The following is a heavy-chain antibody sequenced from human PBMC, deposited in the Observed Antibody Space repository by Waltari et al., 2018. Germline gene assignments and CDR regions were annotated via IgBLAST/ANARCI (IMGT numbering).Heavy chain of an antibody. CDR3: AREAPFGVVSSFDY. J-gene: IGHJ4*02. CDR2: ISYDGSSQ. D-gene: IGHD3-3*01. CDR1: GFTFKTYG. Sequence: VQLVESGGGVVQPGRSLRLSCAASGFTFKTYGMHWVRQAPGKGLECVGVISYDGSSQNYGDSVKGRFTISRDNSKSTLYLQMNSLRGEDTAVYYCAREAPFGVVSSFDYWGQGILATVSS. V-gene: IGHV3-33*01.